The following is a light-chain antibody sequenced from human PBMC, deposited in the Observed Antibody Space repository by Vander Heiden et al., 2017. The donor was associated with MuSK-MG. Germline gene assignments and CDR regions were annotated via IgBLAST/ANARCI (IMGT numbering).Light chain of an antibody. Sequence: DLQMTQSPSSLSASVGDRVTITCRASQSISSYLNWYQQKPGKAPKLLIYAASSLQSGVPSRFSGSGSGTDFTLTISSLQPEDFATYYCQQSYSTPRFGQGTKVEIK. J-gene: IGKJ1*01. V-gene: IGKV1-39*01. CDR3: QQSYSTPR. CDR1: QSISSY. CDR2: AAS.